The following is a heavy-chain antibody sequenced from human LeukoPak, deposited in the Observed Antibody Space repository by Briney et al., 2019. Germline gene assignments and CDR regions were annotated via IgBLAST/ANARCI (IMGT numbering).Heavy chain of an antibody. CDR1: GFTFDDYT. CDR2: ISWEGGST. D-gene: IGHD5-12*01. V-gene: IGHV3-43*01. Sequence: PGGSLRLSCAASGFTFDDYTMHWVRHAPGEGLEWVSLISWEGGSTYYADSVKGRFTISRDNRKNSLYLQMNSLRTEDTALYYCAKDSGYDFSGWYFDLWGRGTLVTVSS. CDR3: AKDSGYDFSGWYFDL. J-gene: IGHJ2*01.